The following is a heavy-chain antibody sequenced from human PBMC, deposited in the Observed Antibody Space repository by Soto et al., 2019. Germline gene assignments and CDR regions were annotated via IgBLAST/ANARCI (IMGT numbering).Heavy chain of an antibody. Sequence: QVQLVQSGAEVKKPGASVKVSCKASTYTFHYGVSWVRQAPGQGLEWMGWISTYNGNTNYAQKFQARITMTIDRSTYTAYMEVKSLRSDDTAVYFCGTGGFSDLVGASTLDYWGQGTLVTVSS. V-gene: IGHV1-18*01. CDR2: ISTYNGNT. J-gene: IGHJ4*02. CDR3: GTGGFSDLVGASTLDY. CDR1: TYTFHYG. D-gene: IGHD1-26*01.